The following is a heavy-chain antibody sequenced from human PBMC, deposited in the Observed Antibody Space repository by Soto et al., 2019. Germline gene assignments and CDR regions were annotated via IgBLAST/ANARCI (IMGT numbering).Heavy chain of an antibody. V-gene: IGHV1-69*06. CDR2: IIPIFGTA. CDR3: AGESYSYCPFDP. Sequence: SSVKVSCKASGGTFSSYAISWVRQAPGQGLEWMGGIIPIFGTANYAQKFQGRVTITADKSTSTAYMELSSLRSEDTAVYYCAGESYSYCPFDPWGQGTLVTVSS. D-gene: IGHD5-18*01. J-gene: IGHJ5*02. CDR1: GGTFSSYA.